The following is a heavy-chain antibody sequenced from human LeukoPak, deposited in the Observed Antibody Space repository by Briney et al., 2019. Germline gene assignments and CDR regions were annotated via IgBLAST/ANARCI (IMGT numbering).Heavy chain of an antibody. CDR2: ISKDGNNK. D-gene: IGHD3-9*01. CDR3: ARGIRYFDWLSIDY. V-gene: IGHV3-30*04. CDR1: GFTFSNYA. J-gene: IGHJ4*02. Sequence: GGSLRLSCAASGFTFSNYAMYWVRQSPGKGLEWVALISKDGNNKYDADSVKGRFTISRDNSKNTLYLQMNSLRAEDTALYYCARGIRYFDWLSIDYWGRGTLVTVSS.